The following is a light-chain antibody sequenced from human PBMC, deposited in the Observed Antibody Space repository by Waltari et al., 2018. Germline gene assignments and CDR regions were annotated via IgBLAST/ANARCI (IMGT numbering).Light chain of an antibody. CDR1: QSVSRA. CDR3: QHYVRLPAT. J-gene: IGKJ1*01. Sequence: ATLSCRASQSVSRALAWYQQKPGQAPRLLIYGASSRATDIPDRFSGSGSGTDFSLTISRLEPEDFAVYYCQHYVRLPATFGQGTKVEIK. CDR2: GAS. V-gene: IGKV3-20*01.